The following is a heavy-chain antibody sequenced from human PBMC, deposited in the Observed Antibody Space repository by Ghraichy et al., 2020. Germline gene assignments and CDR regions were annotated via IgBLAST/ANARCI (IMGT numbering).Heavy chain of an antibody. D-gene: IGHD3-16*01. CDR1: FFPFLPSF. J-gene: IGHJ3*02. CDR2: TDTDGSGT. Sequence: GGSLRLSFSSSFFPFLPSFLPFFLPSPFPFLWLVSRTDTDGSGTGYADFVKGRFTISRDNAANTLYLQMSSLRAEDTAVYYCARSNGGQSGAFDIWGQGTIVTVSS. V-gene: IGHV3-74*01. CDR3: ARSNGGQSGAFDI.